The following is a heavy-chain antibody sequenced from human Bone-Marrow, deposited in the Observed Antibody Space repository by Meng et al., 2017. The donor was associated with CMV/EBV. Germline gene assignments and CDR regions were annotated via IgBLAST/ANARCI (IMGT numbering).Heavy chain of an antibody. J-gene: IGHJ4*02. D-gene: IGHD3-10*01. CDR2: INPSGGST. V-gene: IGHV1-46*01. Sequence: KVHCKASGYNFTSYYMHWVRQAPGQGLEWMGIINPSGGSTSYAQKFQGRVTMTRDTSTSTVYMELSSLRSEDTAVYYCARQSGEVRDYWGQGTLVTVSS. CDR1: GYNFTSYY. CDR3: ARQSGEVRDY.